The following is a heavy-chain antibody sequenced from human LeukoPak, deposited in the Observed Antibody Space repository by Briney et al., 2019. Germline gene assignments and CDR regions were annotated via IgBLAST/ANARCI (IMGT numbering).Heavy chain of an antibody. V-gene: IGHV3-48*04. CDR3: ARWNLGSDY. Sequence: PGRSLRLSCAASGFTFSAYDMNWVRQAPGKGLKWLSYISSSSTTKYHADSVKGRFTISRDNAKNSLYLQMNSLRAEDTGVYYCARWNLGSDYWGQGTLVTVSS. CDR1: GFTFSAYD. CDR2: ISSSSTTK. D-gene: IGHD1-1*01. J-gene: IGHJ4*02.